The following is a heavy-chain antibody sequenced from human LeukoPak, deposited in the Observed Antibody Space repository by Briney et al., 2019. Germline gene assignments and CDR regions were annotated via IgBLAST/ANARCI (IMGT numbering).Heavy chain of an antibody. CDR3: ADRPAGKWYCDL. Sequence: SGPTLAHPTPPLTLTFTLSGFSLSTPGVAVGWLRQPPGKALEWLALLYWDDDKRYRPSLKSRLNITKHTSKDQVVLTITNMDPVDTATYDCADRPAGKWYCDLWGRGTLVTVSS. J-gene: IGHJ2*01. V-gene: IGHV2-5*02. CDR1: GFSLSTPGVA. D-gene: IGHD4-23*01. CDR2: LYWDDDK.